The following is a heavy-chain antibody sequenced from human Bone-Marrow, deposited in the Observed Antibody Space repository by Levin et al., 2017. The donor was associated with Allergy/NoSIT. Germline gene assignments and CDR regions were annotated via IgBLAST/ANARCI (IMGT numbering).Heavy chain of an antibody. J-gene: IGHJ2*01. CDR2: MHHTGTS. D-gene: IGHD6-19*01. Sequence: ASETLSLTCTVSGVSISDHYWNWVRQPPGKGLEWIGYMHHTGTSNQNPSLKGRVTISIETSMNQFSLKLRSVTAADTATYYCARARDGSGWHFDLWGRGTLVTVSS. V-gene: IGHV4-59*11. CDR1: GVSISDHY. CDR3: ARARDGSGWHFDL.